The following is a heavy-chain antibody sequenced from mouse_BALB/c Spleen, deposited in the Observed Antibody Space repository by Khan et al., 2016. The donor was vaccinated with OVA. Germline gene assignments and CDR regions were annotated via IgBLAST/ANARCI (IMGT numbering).Heavy chain of an antibody. CDR2: INYSGNT. J-gene: IGHJ2*01. CDR1: GYSITSEYA. V-gene: IGHV3-2*02. D-gene: IGHD2-4*01. Sequence: EVQLQESGPGLVKPSQSLSLTCTVTGYSITSEYAWNWIRQFPGNKLEWMGYINYSGNTRFNPSLKSRTSITRDTSKNQFFLQLNSVTTEDTATYYCARWDYDAPNYWGQGTTLTVSS. CDR3: ARWDYDAPNY.